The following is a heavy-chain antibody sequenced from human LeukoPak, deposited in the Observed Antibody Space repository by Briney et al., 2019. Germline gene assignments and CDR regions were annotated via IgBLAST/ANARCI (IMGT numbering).Heavy chain of an antibody. V-gene: IGHV3-33*01. CDR3: ARDPGVRGVSDAFDI. CDR1: GFTFSSYG. Sequence: PGGSLTLSCAASGFTFSSYGMHWVRQAPGKGLEWVAVIWYDGSNKYYADSVQGRFTISRDNSKNTLYLQMNSLRAEDTAVYYCARDPGVRGVSDAFDIWGQGTMVTVSS. J-gene: IGHJ3*02. D-gene: IGHD3-10*01. CDR2: IWYDGSNK.